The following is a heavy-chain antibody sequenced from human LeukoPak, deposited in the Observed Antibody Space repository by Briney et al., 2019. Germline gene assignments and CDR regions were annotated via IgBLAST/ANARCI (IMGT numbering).Heavy chain of an antibody. CDR2: INHSGST. J-gene: IGHJ4*02. D-gene: IGHD2-21*02. Sequence: SETLSLTCAVYGGSFSGYYWSWIRQPPGKGLEWIGEINHSGSTNYNPSLKSRVTISVDTSKNQFSLKLSSVTAADTAVYYCARATTRRAGGDCYSHWGQGTLVTASS. V-gene: IGHV4-34*01. CDR3: ARATTRRAGGDCYSH. CDR1: GGSFSGYY.